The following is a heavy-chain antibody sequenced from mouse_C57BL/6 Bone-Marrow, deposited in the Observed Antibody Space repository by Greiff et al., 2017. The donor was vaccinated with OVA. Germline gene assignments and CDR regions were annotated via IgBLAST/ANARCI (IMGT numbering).Heavy chain of an antibody. CDR1: GYTFTTYP. Sequence: VQLQESGAELVKPGASVKLSCKASGYTFTTYPIEWMKQNPGQSLEWIGNFHPYNDDTKYNEKFKGKATLTVEKSSSTVYLELSRLTSDDSAVYYCARPESYDDYYERFAYWGQGTLVTVSA. J-gene: IGHJ3*01. CDR3: ARPESYDDYYERFAY. D-gene: IGHD2-3*01. V-gene: IGHV1-47*01. CDR2: FHPYNDDT.